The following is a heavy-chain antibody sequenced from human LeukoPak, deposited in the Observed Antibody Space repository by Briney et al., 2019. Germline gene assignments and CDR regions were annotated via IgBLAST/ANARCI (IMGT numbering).Heavy chain of an antibody. CDR3: ARRYYFDSSGYSDAFDI. Sequence: PSETLSLTCTVSGGSISSYYWSWIRQPPGKGLEWIGDIYYSGSTNYNPSLKSRVTISVDTSKNQFSLRLSSVTAADTAVYYCARRYYFDSSGYSDAFDIWGQGTRVTVSS. CDR1: GGSISSYY. D-gene: IGHD3-22*01. J-gene: IGHJ3*02. V-gene: IGHV4-59*08. CDR2: IYYSGST.